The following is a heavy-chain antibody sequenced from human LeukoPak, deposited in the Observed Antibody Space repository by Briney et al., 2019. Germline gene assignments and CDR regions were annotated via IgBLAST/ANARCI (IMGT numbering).Heavy chain of an antibody. CDR1: GFTFSSYA. Sequence: GGPLRLSCAASGFTFSSYAMSWVRQAPGKGLEWVSSISGSGDYTYYTDSIKGRFIISRDNSKNTLYLQMNSLRAEDTAVYYCARDPVGYCSSTSCSRGAFDIWGQGTMVTVSS. CDR3: ARDPVGYCSSTSCSRGAFDI. V-gene: IGHV3-23*01. J-gene: IGHJ3*02. CDR2: ISGSGDYT. D-gene: IGHD2-2*03.